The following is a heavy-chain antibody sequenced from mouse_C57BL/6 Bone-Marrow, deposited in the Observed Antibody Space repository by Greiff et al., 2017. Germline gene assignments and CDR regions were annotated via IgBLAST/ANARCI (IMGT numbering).Heavy chain of an antibody. D-gene: IGHD2-3*01. J-gene: IGHJ3*01. CDR1: GFTFSSYG. CDR2: ISSGGSYT. Sequence: EVKLMESGGDLVKPGGSLKLSCAASGFTFSSYGMSWVRQTPDKRLEWVATISSGGSYTYYPDSVKGRFTISRDNAKNTLYLQMSSLKSEDTAMYYCARPDGYQFAYWGQGTLVTVSA. CDR3: ARPDGYQFAY. V-gene: IGHV5-6*01.